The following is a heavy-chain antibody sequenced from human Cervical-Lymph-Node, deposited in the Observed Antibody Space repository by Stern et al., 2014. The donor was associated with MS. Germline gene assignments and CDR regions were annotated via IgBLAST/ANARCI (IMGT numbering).Heavy chain of an antibody. CDR1: GYTFTNNW. Sequence: EVQLVESGAEVKKPGESLKISCKGSGYTFTNNWIAWVRQMPGKGLECMGIIYPPDSNTRYSPSFQGQVTISAAKYSNTAYLQWSSLTASDSAMYYCARQGCGSTSCHSIDYWGQGTLITVSS. V-gene: IGHV5-51*01. CDR3: ARQGCGSTSCHSIDY. CDR2: IYPPDSNT. J-gene: IGHJ4*02. D-gene: IGHD2-2*02.